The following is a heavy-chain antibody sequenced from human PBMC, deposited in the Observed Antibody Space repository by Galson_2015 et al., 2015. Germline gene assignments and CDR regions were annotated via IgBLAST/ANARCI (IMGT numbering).Heavy chain of an antibody. CDR2: TYYRSKWYK. D-gene: IGHD6-19*01. Sequence: CAISGDSVSSNSAAWNWIRQSPSRGLEWLGRTYYRSKWYKYYAMSVKSRITINVDTAKNQVSLQLNSVTPEDTAVYYCASQGIAVAGVIDYWGQGTQVTVSS. CDR3: ASQGIAVAGVIDY. CDR1: GDSVSSNSAA. J-gene: IGHJ4*02. V-gene: IGHV6-1*01.